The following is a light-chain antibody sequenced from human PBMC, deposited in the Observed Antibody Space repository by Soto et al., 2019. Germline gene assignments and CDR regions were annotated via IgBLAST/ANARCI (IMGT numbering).Light chain of an antibody. CDR3: QQYNNWSGLT. CDR1: QSISRW. J-gene: IGKJ4*01. Sequence: MKMTKSPPTLSASVGDGVTITCRASQSISRWLAWYQQKPGKAPKLLIYDASSLESGVPSRFSGSGSGTEFTLTISSLQPYDFATYYCQQYNNWSGLTFRGGTKVDIK. V-gene: IGKV1-5*01. CDR2: DAS.